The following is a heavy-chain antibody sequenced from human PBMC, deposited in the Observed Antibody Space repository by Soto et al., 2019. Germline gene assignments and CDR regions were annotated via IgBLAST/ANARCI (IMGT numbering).Heavy chain of an antibody. J-gene: IGHJ6*02. CDR3: ARDSDCHSTSCFFPPHL. CDR2: ISGGGRYI. D-gene: IGHD2-2*01. V-gene: IGHV3-21*06. Sequence: PGGSLRLSGSASGCTFIDKNMSGVRQVPGKGRERVSGISGGGRYIFYAESVQGRFSISRDNIKNSLFLEMNSLSVDHTAVYYCARDSDCHSTSCFFPPHLWSQGTTV. CDR1: GCTFIDKN.